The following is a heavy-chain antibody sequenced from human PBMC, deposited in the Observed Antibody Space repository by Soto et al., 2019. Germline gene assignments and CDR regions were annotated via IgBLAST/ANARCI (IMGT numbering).Heavy chain of an antibody. CDR3: AKGQWPSNIYFYSGMDD. CDR2: ISGSGGST. Sequence: LRLYCAASGFTFRSYAMSWVRQAPGKGLEWVSAISGSGGSTYYADSVKGRFTISRDNSKNTLYLQMNSLRAEDTAVYYCAKGQWPSNIYFYSGMDDWGQGTTVTVSS. D-gene: IGHD6-19*01. J-gene: IGHJ6*02. CDR1: GFTFRSYA. V-gene: IGHV3-23*01.